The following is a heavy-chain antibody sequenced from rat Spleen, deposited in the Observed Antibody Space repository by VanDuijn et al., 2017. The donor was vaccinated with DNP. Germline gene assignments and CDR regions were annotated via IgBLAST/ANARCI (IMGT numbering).Heavy chain of an antibody. Sequence: QVQLKESGPGPVQPSQTLSLTCTVAGFSLTSYNVHWVRQPPGKGLEWMGVIWNNGGTRYNSVLKSRLRINKDTSKSQVFLKMNSLQTEDTATYYCARSPETSYIYFPWAYWGQGTLVIVSS. J-gene: IGHJ3*01. D-gene: IGHD1-2*01. CDR3: ARSPETSYIYFPWAY. CDR2: IWNNGGT. CDR1: GFSLTSYN. V-gene: IGHV2-41*01.